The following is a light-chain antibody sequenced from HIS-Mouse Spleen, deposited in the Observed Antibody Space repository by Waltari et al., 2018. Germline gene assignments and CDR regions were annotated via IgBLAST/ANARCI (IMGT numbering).Light chain of an antibody. CDR2: EGS. J-gene: IGLJ3*02. CDR1: SSLVGTDNL. CDR3: CSYAGSSTWV. Sequence: QSALTQPASVSGSPGQSITISCTGTSSLVGTDNLVSWYQQHPGKAPKLMIYEGSKRPSGVSNRFSGSKSGNTASLTISGLQAEDEADYYCCSYAGSSTWVFGGGTKLTVL. V-gene: IGLV2-23*01.